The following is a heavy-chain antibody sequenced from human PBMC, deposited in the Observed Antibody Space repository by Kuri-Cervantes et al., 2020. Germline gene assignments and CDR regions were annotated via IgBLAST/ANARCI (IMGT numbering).Heavy chain of an antibody. CDR2: ISYDGSNK. D-gene: IGHD2-2*01. J-gene: IGHJ3*02. V-gene: IGHV3-30*18. Sequence: GGSLRLSCAASGFTFSSYAMHWVRQAPGKGLEWVAVISYDGSNKYYADSVKGRFTISRDNSKNTLYLQMNSLRAEDTAVYYCAKLVPAAMWGDAFDIWGQGTTVTVSS. CDR3: AKLVPAAMWGDAFDI. CDR1: GFTFSSYA.